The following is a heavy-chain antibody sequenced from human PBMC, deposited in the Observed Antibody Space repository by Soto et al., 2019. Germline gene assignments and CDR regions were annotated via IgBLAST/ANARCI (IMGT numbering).Heavy chain of an antibody. CDR2: ISGSGGST. V-gene: IGHV3-23*01. D-gene: IGHD2-15*01. CDR1: GFTFSSYA. CDR3: ANGPNYLRYCSGGSCYSFEYFQH. J-gene: IGHJ1*01. Sequence: GGSLRLSCAASGFTFSSYAMSWVRQAPGKGLEWVSAISGSGGSTYYADSVKGRFTISRDNSKNTLYLQMNSLRAEDTAVYYCANGPNYLRYCSGGSCYSFEYFQHWGQGTLVTVSS.